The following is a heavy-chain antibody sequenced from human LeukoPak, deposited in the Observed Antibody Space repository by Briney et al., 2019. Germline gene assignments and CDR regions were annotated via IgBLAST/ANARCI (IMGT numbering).Heavy chain of an antibody. V-gene: IGHV3-33*01. D-gene: IGHD4-17*01. J-gene: IGHJ4*02. CDR2: IWYDGGNK. CDR1: GFTFSSYA. CDR3: ARADYGDYGYFDY. Sequence: GGSLRLSCAASGFTFSSYAMHWVRQAPGKGLEWVAVIWYDGGNKYYADSVKGRFTISRDNSKNTLYLQMNSLRAEDTAVYYCARADYGDYGYFDYWGQGTLVTVSS.